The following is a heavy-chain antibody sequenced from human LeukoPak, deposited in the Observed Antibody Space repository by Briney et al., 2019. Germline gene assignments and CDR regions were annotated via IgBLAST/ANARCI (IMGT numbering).Heavy chain of an antibody. D-gene: IGHD3-3*01. V-gene: IGHV4-59*01. Sequence: SETLSLTCTVSGGSISSYYWSWIRQPPGKGLEGMGYIYYSGSTNYNPSLKSRVTISVDTSKNQFSLKLSSVTAADTAVYYCARVIVDFWSGYMDVWGKGTTVTVSS. CDR3: ARVIVDFWSGYMDV. CDR1: GGSISSYY. J-gene: IGHJ6*04. CDR2: IYYSGST.